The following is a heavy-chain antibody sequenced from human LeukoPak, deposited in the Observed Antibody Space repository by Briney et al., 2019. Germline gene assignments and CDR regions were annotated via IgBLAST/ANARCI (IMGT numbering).Heavy chain of an antibody. CDR2: INVYNGHT. Sequence: RASVKVSCKTSGYIFTNYGVSWVRQAPGQGLEWMGWINVYNGHTTYAQEFQGRVTLTTDTSTSTAHMDLRSLRSDDTAVYYCVRDSDHAPDYWGQGTLATVSS. CDR3: VRDSDHAPDY. D-gene: IGHD3-10*01. J-gene: IGHJ4*02. V-gene: IGHV1-18*01. CDR1: GYIFTNYG.